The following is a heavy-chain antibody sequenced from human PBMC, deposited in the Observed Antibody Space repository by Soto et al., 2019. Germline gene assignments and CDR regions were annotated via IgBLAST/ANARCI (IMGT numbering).Heavy chain of an antibody. CDR2: IYYSGNT. Sequence: QVHLQESGPGLGKPSQPLSLTCTVSGGSISNAQYYWAWIRQHPGKGLEWIGYIYYSGNTSYSPSLKSRVSISIDTSKNLFSLKVNSVTAADTAVYYCAKTYGPFGWLDPWGQGTLVTVSS. D-gene: IGHD3-10*01. CDR1: GGSISNAQYY. J-gene: IGHJ5*02. CDR3: AKTYGPFGWLDP. V-gene: IGHV4-31*03.